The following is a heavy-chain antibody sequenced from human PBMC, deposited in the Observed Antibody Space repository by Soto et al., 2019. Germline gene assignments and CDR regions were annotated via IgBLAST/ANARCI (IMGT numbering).Heavy chain of an antibody. CDR1: GFTFSSYA. Sequence: GGSLRLSCAASGFTFSSYAMSWVRQAPGRGLEWVSAISGSGGSTYYADSVKGRFTISRDNSKNTLYLQMNSLRAEDTAVYYCAKDLTDYYDSSGPLDYWGQGTLVTVSS. V-gene: IGHV3-23*01. CDR2: ISGSGGST. J-gene: IGHJ4*02. CDR3: AKDLTDYYDSSGPLDY. D-gene: IGHD3-22*01.